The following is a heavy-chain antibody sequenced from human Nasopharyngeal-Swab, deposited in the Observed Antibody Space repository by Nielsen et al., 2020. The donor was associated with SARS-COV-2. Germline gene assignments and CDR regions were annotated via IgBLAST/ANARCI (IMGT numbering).Heavy chain of an antibody. CDR1: GGSISSSSSY. Sequence: SETLSLTCTVSGGSISSSSSYWGWIRQPPGKGLEWIGSIYYSGSTYYNPSLKSRVTISVDTSKNQFSLKLTSVTAADTAVYYCTRDASTGSSWFPKYYYYAMDVWGQGTTVTVSS. J-gene: IGHJ6*02. D-gene: IGHD6-13*01. CDR3: TRDASTGSSWFPKYYYYAMDV. CDR2: IYYSGST. V-gene: IGHV4-39*07.